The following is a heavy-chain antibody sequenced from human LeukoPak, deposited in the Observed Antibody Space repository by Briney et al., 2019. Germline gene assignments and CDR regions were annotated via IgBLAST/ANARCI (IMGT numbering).Heavy chain of an antibody. CDR3: TKTSGGGGHDS. Sequence: PSETLSLNCSVSGYSIGTGNYWAWVRQPPGKGLEWIGCVYHSGTHYKSSLTSRATISMDTSANQFSLKLTSMTAADSAFYYCTKTSGGGGHDSWGQGILVTVSS. D-gene: IGHD4-23*01. CDR2: VYHSGT. J-gene: IGHJ5*01. CDR1: GYSIGTGNY. V-gene: IGHV4-38-2*01.